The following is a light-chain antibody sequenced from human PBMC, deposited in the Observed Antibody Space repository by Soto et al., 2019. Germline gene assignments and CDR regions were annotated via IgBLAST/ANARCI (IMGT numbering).Light chain of an antibody. CDR2: GAS. V-gene: IGKV3-15*01. Sequence: EIVMTQSPATLSVSPGESATLSCRASQSVRSNLAWFRQKPGQAPRLLIYGASTRATGIPARFSGSGSGTEFTLTISSLQSEDFAVYYCQQYNNWPPTFGQGTKVEIK. CDR3: QQYNNWPPT. J-gene: IGKJ1*01. CDR1: QSVRSN.